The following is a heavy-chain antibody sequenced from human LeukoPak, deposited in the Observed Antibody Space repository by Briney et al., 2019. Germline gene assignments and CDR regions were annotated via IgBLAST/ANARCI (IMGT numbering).Heavy chain of an antibody. CDR1: GYTFTSYG. V-gene: IGHV1-18*01. CDR2: ISAYNGNT. CDR3: ARAFTGWNYDSSGY. J-gene: IGHJ4*02. D-gene: IGHD3-22*01. Sequence: ASVKVSCKASGYTFTSYGISWVRQAPGQGLEWMGWISAYNGNTNYAQKLQGRVTMTTDTSTSTAYMELSRLRSDDTAVYYCARAFTGWNYDSSGYWGQGTLVTVSS.